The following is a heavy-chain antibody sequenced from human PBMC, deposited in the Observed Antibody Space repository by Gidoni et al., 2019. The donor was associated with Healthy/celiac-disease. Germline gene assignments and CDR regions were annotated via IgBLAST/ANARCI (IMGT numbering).Heavy chain of an antibody. D-gene: IGHD6-19*01. CDR2: ISGSGGST. CDR1: GFTFRRYA. CDR3: AKRVRGQWLGPLFDY. V-gene: IGHV3-23*01. Sequence: EVQLLESGGGLVQPGGSLRLSCAASGFTFRRYAMSWVRQAPGKGLEGVSAISGSGGSTYYADSVKGRFTISRDNSKNTLYLQMNSLRAEDTAVYYCAKRVRGQWLGPLFDYWGQGTLVTVSS. J-gene: IGHJ4*02.